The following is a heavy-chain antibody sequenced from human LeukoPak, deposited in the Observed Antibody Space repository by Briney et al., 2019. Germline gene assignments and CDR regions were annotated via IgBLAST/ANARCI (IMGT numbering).Heavy chain of an antibody. V-gene: IGHV4-31*03. CDR3: AGVPYSSTWTLFREYFQH. J-gene: IGHJ1*01. D-gene: IGHD6-13*01. Sequence: TSETLSLTCTVSGGSISSGGYYWSWIRQHPGKGLEWIGYIYYSGSTYYNPSLKSRVTISVDTSKNQFSLKLSSVTAADTAVYYCAGVPYSSTWTLFREYFQHWGQGTLVTVSS. CDR2: IYYSGST. CDR1: GGSISSGGYY.